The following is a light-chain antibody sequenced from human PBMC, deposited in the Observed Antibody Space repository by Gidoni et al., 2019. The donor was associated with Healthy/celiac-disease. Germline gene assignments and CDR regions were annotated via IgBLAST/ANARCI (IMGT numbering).Light chain of an antibody. CDR1: QSVSSY. CDR3: QQRSNWPPLFT. CDR2: DAS. Sequence: ELVLTQSPATLSLSPGERATLSCRASQSVSSYLAWYQKKPGQAPRLLIYDASNRATGIPARFSGSGSGTDFTLTISSLEPEDFAVYYCQQRSNWPPLFTFGPGTKVDIK. J-gene: IGKJ3*01. V-gene: IGKV3-11*01.